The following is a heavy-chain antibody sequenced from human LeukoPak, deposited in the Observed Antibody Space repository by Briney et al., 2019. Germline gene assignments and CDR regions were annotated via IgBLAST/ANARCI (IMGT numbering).Heavy chain of an antibody. CDR1: AFTFSSYG. V-gene: IGHV3-33*01. CDR2: IWHDESHK. J-gene: IGHJ4*02. CDR3: ARDWGVGAGTPHY. D-gene: IGHD6-13*01. Sequence: PGGSLRLSCAASAFTFSSYGLHWVRQAPGKGLEWVAVIWHDESHKYYADSVKGRFTISRDNSKNTLYLQMNSLRADDTAVYYCARDWGVGAGTPHYWGQGTLVTVSS.